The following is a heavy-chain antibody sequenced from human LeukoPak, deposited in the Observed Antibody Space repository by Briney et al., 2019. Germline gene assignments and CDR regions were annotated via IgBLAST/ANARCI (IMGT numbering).Heavy chain of an antibody. Sequence: ASVKVSCKASGYTFTSYAMHWVRQAPGQRLEWMGWISAYNGNTNYAQKLQGRVTMTTDTSTSTAYMELRSLRSDDTAVYYCARDSSSWFESGAFDIWGQGTMVTVSS. CDR3: ARDSSSWFESGAFDI. V-gene: IGHV1-18*01. CDR2: ISAYNGNT. D-gene: IGHD6-13*01. CDR1: GYTFTSYA. J-gene: IGHJ3*02.